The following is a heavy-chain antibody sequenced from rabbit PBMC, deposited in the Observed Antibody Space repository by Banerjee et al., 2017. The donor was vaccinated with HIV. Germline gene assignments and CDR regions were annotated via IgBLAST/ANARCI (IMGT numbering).Heavy chain of an antibody. V-gene: IGHV1S8*01. CDR2: GST. D-gene: IGHD4-1*01. J-gene: IGHJ4*01. CDR3: ASYYSGWGGFFNL. Sequence: GSTDYASWVNGRFTISSDNAQNTVDLQMNSLTAADTATYFCASYYSGWGGFFNLWGRAPSSP.